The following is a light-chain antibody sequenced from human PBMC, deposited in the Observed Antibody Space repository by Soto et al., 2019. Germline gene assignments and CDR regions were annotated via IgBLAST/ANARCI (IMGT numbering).Light chain of an antibody. J-gene: IGKJ1*01. V-gene: IGKV3-20*01. CDR1: QTINYNF. CDR2: AAS. Sequence: EIVLTQSPGTLPSSPGDRVTLFCRASQTINYNFLGWYQQRPGQAPRLLIYAASTRVPGIPDKFSGSGSGTEFSLTISRLEPEDFAVYYCQQYGSAPRTFGLGTKVE. CDR3: QQYGSAPRT.